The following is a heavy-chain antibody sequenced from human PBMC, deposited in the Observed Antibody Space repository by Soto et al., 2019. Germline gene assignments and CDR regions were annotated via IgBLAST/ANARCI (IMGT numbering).Heavy chain of an antibody. CDR2: ISHDGSNK. CDR3: AKDLFRAVTTGSIHPGPDY. J-gene: IGHJ4*02. Sequence: GGSLRLSCAASGFTFSSYGMHWVRQAPGKGLEWVAVISHDGSNKYYADSVKGRFTISRDNSKNTLYLQMNSLRAEDTAVYYCAKDLFRAVTTGSIHPGPDYWGQGTLVTVSS. CDR1: GFTFSSYG. D-gene: IGHD4-4*01. V-gene: IGHV3-30*18.